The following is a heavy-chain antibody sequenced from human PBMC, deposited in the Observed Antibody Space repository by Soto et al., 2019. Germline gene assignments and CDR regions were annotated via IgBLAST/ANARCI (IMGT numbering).Heavy chain of an antibody. CDR1: GGSISSYY. CDR2: IYYSGST. Sequence: SETLSLTCTVSGGSISSYYWSWIRQPPGKGLEWIGYIYYSGSTNYNPSLKSRVTISVDTSKNQFSLKLSSVTAADTAVYYCARSRAVANLDYWGQGTLVTVSS. V-gene: IGHV4-59*01. J-gene: IGHJ4*02. D-gene: IGHD6-19*01. CDR3: ARSRAVANLDY.